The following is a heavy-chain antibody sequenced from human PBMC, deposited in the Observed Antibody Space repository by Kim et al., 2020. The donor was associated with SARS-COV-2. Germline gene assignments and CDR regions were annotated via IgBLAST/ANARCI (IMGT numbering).Heavy chain of an antibody. CDR3: ARPSISMVRGVIKSMGFDP. CDR1: GGSFSGYY. CDR2: INHSGST. D-gene: IGHD3-10*01. J-gene: IGHJ5*02. Sequence: SETLSLTCAVYGGSFSGYYWSWIRQPPGKGLEWIGEINHSGSTNYNPSLKSRVTISVDTSKNQFSLKLSSVTAADTAVYYCARPSISMVRGVIKSMGFDPWGQGTLVTVSS. V-gene: IGHV4-34*01.